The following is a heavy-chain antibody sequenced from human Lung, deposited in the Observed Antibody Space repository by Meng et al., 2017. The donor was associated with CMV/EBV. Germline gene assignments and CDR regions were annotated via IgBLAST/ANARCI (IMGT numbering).Heavy chain of an antibody. Sequence: VQLVQSGDDVKKPGASVKVSCKASGYTFTGYDINWVRQGTGQGLEWMGWMNPNRGTTGYAQKFQGRVTMTRNISKSTAYMDLSSLRSEDTAVYYCATGVADFEYWGQGTLVTVSS. CDR3: ATGVADFEY. V-gene: IGHV1-8*01. D-gene: IGHD6-19*01. CDR2: MNPNRGTT. J-gene: IGHJ4*02. CDR1: GYTFTGYD.